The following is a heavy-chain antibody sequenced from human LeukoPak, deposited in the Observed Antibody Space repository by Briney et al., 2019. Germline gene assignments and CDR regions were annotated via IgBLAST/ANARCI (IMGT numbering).Heavy chain of an antibody. D-gene: IGHD2-15*01. CDR2: ISSNGGST. J-gene: IGHJ4*02. V-gene: IGHV3-64D*06. CDR1: GFTFSSYA. CDR3: VKQLGYCSDGSCYFPY. Sequence: PGGSLRLSCSASGFTFSSYAMHWVRQAPGKGLEYVSAISSNGGSTYYADSVKGRFTISRDNSKNTLYLQMSSLRAEDTAVYYCVKQLGYCSDGSCYFPYWGQGTLVTVSS.